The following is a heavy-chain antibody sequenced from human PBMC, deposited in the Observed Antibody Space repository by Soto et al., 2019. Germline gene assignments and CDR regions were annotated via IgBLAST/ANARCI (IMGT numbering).Heavy chain of an antibody. J-gene: IGHJ4*02. CDR1: GGTFSSYT. CDR2: IIPILGIA. V-gene: IGHV1-69*08. CDR3: ARDPALYQPLLCPEDY. D-gene: IGHD2-2*01. Sequence: QVQLVQSGAEVKKPGSSVKVSCKASGGTFSSYTISWVRQAPGQGLEWMGRIIPILGIANYAQKFQGSVTIPADTSTITAYMQLSSLRSEDTAVYYCARDPALYQPLLCPEDYWGQGTLVTVSS.